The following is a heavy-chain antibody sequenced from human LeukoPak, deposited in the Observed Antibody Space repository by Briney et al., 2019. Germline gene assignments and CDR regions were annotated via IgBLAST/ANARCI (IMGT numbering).Heavy chain of an antibody. V-gene: IGHV4-4*07. D-gene: IGHD3-22*01. J-gene: IGHJ3*02. Sequence: PSETLSLTCTVSGGSISSYYWSWIRQPAGKGLEWIGRIYTSGSTNYNPSLKSRVTMSVDTSKNQFSLKLSSVTAADTAVYYCARVPAYYYDRSLQFDIWGQGTMVTVSS. CDR2: IYTSGST. CDR3: ARVPAYYYDRSLQFDI. CDR1: GGSISSYY.